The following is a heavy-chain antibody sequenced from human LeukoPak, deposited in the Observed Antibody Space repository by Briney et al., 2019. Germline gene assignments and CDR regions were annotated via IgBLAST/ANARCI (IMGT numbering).Heavy chain of an antibody. Sequence: PGGSLRPSCAASGFTFSSYGMHWVRQAPGKGLEWVAFIRYDGSNKYYADSVKGRFTISRDNSKNTLYLQMNSLRAEDTAVYYCAGTYYYDKGAFDIWGQGTMVTVSS. V-gene: IGHV3-30*02. D-gene: IGHD3-22*01. CDR1: GFTFSSYG. CDR3: AGTYYYDKGAFDI. J-gene: IGHJ3*02. CDR2: IRYDGSNK.